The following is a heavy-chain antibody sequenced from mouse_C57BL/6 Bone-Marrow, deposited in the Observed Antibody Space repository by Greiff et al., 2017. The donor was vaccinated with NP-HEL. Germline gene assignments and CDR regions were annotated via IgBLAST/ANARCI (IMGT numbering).Heavy chain of an antibody. J-gene: IGHJ1*03. CDR3: AKNSPYFEF. Sequence: VMLVESGPGLVAPSPSLSITCTVSGFSLTSYGVSWVRQPPGKGLEWLGVIWGDGSTTYHSALISRLSICKDNSKSQVFIKMNSLQADDTATCYCAKNSPYFEFWGTGTTVTVSS. CDR2: IWGDGST. CDR1: GFSLTSYG. V-gene: IGHV2-3*01.